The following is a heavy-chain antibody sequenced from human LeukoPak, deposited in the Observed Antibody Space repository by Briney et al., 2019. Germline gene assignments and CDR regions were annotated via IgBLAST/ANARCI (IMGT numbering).Heavy chain of an antibody. CDR1: GFNFGSYG. CDR3: SKSAVAGTHYYYYDMDV. J-gene: IGHJ6*02. Sequence: GGSLRLSCAASGFNFGSYGMHWVRQAPGKGLEWVAVISYDGSHECYADSVKGRFTISRDSSRNTLYLQMDSLRPEDTAMYYCSKSAVAGTHYYYYDMDVWGQGTTVTVSS. V-gene: IGHV3-30*18. CDR2: ISYDGSHE. D-gene: IGHD6-19*01.